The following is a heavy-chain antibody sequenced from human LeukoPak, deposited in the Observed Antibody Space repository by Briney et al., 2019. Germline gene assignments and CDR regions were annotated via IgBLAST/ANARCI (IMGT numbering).Heavy chain of an antibody. V-gene: IGHV3-33*01. D-gene: IGHD6-13*01. CDR1: GFTFSSYG. CDR3: ARGLYFGWSPEQQLVLGY. Sequence: PGRSLRLSCAASGFTFSSYGMHWVRQAPGKGLEWVAVIWYDGSNKYYADSVKGRFTISRDNSKNTLYLQMNSLRAEDTAVYYCARGLYFGWSPEQQLVLGYWGQGTLVTVSS. CDR2: IWYDGSNK. J-gene: IGHJ4*02.